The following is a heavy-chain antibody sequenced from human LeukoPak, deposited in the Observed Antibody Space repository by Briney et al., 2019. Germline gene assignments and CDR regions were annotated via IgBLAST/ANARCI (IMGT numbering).Heavy chain of an antibody. CDR2: ISAYNGNT. CDR1: GYTFTGYY. J-gene: IGHJ4*02. V-gene: IGHV1-18*04. CDR3: ARVWENYYFDY. D-gene: IGHD1-26*01. Sequence: ASVKVSCKASGYTFTGYYMHWVRQAPGQGLEWMGWISAYNGNTNYAQKLQGRVTMTTDTSTSTAYMELRSLRSDDTAVYYCARVWENYYFDYWGQGTLVTVSS.